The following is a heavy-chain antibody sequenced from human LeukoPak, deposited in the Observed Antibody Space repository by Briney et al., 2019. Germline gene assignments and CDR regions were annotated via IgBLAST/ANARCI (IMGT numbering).Heavy chain of an antibody. Sequence: PSETLSLTCTVSGGSISSSSYYWGWIRQPPGKGLEWIGSIYYSGSTYYNPSLKSRVTISVDTSKNQFSLKLSSVTAADTAVYYCARVYISPDSYGYDCWGQGTLVTVSS. V-gene: IGHV4-39*07. CDR3: ARVYISPDSYGYDC. CDR2: IYYSGST. CDR1: GGSISSSSYY. D-gene: IGHD5-18*01. J-gene: IGHJ4*02.